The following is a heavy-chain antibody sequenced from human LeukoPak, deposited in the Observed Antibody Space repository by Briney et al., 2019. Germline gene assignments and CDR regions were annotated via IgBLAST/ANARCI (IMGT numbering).Heavy chain of an antibody. Sequence: GGSLRLSCAASGFTFSSYAMSWVRQAPGKGLEWVSAINGSGGRIYYADSVKGRFTISRDNSKNTLYLQMNSLRAEDTAVYYCARDPLDYYYDSSGYGYYYYMDVWGKGTAVTVSS. CDR3: ARDPLDYYYDSSGYGYYYYMDV. V-gene: IGHV3-23*01. CDR1: GFTFSSYA. J-gene: IGHJ6*03. CDR2: INGSGGRI. D-gene: IGHD3-22*01.